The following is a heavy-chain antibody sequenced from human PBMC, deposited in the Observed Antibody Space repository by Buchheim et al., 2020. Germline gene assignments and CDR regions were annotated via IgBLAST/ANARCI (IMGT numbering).Heavy chain of an antibody. Sequence: QVQLVESGGGVVQPGRSLRLSCAASGFTFNRYGMHWVRQAPGKGLEWVAVIWYDGSSQYYADSVKGRFTISRDNSKNTLYLQMNSLRAEDTAVYYCAKDDRSCSSTSCYLWGQGTL. D-gene: IGHD2-2*01. CDR1: GFTFNRYG. CDR2: IWYDGSSQ. V-gene: IGHV3-33*03. CDR3: AKDDRSCSSTSCYL. J-gene: IGHJ4*02.